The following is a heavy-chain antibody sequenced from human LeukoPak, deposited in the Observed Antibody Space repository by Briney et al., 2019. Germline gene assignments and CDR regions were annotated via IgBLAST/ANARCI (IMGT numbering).Heavy chain of an antibody. V-gene: IGHV3-20*01. CDR1: GFTFQDYG. Sequence: GGSLRLSCAASGFTFQDYGFSWVRQAPGKGLEWVSGINWKTGTTGCADSVVGRFTISRDNANNSLCLQMNSLRVEDTALYHCARGDGGDFWGPGTLVTVSS. D-gene: IGHD2-15*01. CDR3: ARGDGGDF. J-gene: IGHJ4*02. CDR2: INWKTGTT.